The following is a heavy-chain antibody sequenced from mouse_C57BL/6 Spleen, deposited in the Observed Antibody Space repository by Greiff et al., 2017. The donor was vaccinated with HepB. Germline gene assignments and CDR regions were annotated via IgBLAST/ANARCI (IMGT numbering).Heavy chain of an antibody. Sequence: VKLVESGTELVKPGASVKLSCKASGYTFTSYWMHWVKQRPGQGLEWIGNINPSNGGTNYNEKFKSKATLTVDKSSSTAYMQLSSLTSEDSAVYYCARYGGGLYAMDYWGQGTSVTVSS. CDR1: GYTFTSYW. J-gene: IGHJ4*01. CDR3: ARYGGGLYAMDY. D-gene: IGHD1-1*02. CDR2: INPSNGGT. V-gene: IGHV1-53*01.